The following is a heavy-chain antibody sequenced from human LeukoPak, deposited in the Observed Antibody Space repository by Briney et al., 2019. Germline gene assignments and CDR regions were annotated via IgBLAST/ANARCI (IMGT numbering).Heavy chain of an antibody. J-gene: IGHJ4*02. CDR1: GGSISSSNW. CDR2: IYYSGST. CDR3: ARGSLYGPYYFDY. Sequence: SETLSLTCAVSGGSISSSNWWSWVRQPPGKGLGWIGYIYYSGSTNYNPSLKSRVTISVDTSKNQFSLKLSSVTAADTAVYYCARGSLYGPYYFDYWGQGTLVTVSS. D-gene: IGHD3/OR15-3a*01. V-gene: IGHV4-4*02.